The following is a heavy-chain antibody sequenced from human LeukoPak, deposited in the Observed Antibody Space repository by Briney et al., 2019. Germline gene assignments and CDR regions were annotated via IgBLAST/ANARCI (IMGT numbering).Heavy chain of an antibody. CDR3: AREAYCTNGVCYFDY. V-gene: IGHV3-48*01. D-gene: IGHD2-8*01. CDR2: ISSSSSTI. Sequence: PGGSLRLSCAASGFTFSSYSMNWVRQAPGKGLEWVSYISSSSSTIYYADSVKGRFTISRDNAKSSLYLQMNSLRAEDTAVYYCAREAYCTNGVCYFDYWGQGTLVTVSS. CDR1: GFTFSSYS. J-gene: IGHJ4*02.